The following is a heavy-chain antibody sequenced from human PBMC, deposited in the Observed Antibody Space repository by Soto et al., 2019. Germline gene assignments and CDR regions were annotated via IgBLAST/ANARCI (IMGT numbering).Heavy chain of an antibody. D-gene: IGHD2-2*01. CDR2: IYYSGST. V-gene: IGHV4-59*01. CDR1: GGSISGYY. J-gene: IGHJ5*02. CDR3: VRDSKLFDA. Sequence: SETLSLTCTVSGGSISGYYWSWIRQPPGKELEWLGWIYYSGSTNYNPSLKSRVTISVDTSKNQFSLKLSSVTTADTAVYYCVRDSKLFDAWGQGTLVTVSS.